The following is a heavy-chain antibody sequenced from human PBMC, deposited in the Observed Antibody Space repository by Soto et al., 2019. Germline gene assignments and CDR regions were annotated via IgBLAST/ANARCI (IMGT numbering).Heavy chain of an antibody. CDR3: ARSHSFDCSIYRYYFDF. Sequence: PSETLSLTCTVSGGSIGSFYWSWIRQPPGGTLEWIGYIYASGTTTYNPSLESRVTMSVDMPTNEFSLDLTSVTAADTAVYYCARSHSFDCSIYRYYFDFWGQGTLVTVSS. CDR2: IYASGTT. D-gene: IGHD3-3*02. CDR1: GGSIGSFY. J-gene: IGHJ4*02. V-gene: IGHV4-59*01.